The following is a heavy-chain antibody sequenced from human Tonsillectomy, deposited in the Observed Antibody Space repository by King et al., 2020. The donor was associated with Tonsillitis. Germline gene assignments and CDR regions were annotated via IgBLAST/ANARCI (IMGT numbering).Heavy chain of an antibody. D-gene: IGHD2-15*01. CDR3: AEFSRFTIVGESGDYCGY. Sequence: VQLVESGGGLVQPGGSLRLSCVVSGFTFSNYDMTWVRQAPGKGLEWVSVISGSGGSTYYADSVKGRFTISRDNYKNTLNLQMSSLRAEDTAIYFCAEFSRFTIVGESGDYCGYWGQGTLVTVSS. CDR2: ISGSGGST. CDR1: GFTFSNYD. V-gene: IGHV3-23*04. J-gene: IGHJ4*02.